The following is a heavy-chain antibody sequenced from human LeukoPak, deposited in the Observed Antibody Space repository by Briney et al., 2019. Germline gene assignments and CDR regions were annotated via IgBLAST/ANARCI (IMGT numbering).Heavy chain of an antibody. J-gene: IGHJ4*02. D-gene: IGHD6-25*01. Sequence: GGSLRLSCAASGFTFSSYWMNWARQARGQGLERVASINHNGNVNYYVDSVKGRFAISRDNAKKSLYLQINTLRAEDTAVYYCVRGPHIAATSYWGQGTLVTVSS. CDR1: GFTFSSYW. CDR2: INHNGNVN. CDR3: VRGPHIAATSY. V-gene: IGHV3-7*03.